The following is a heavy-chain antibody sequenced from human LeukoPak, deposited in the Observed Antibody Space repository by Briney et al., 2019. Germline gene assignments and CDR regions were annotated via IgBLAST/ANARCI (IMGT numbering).Heavy chain of an antibody. J-gene: IGHJ5*02. D-gene: IGHD6-19*01. V-gene: IGHV4-61*02. CDR2: IYTSGST. Sequence: SETLSLTCTVSGDSISSGSYYWSWIRQPAGKGLEWIGRIYTSGSTNYNPSLKSRVTISVDTSKNQFSLKLSSVTAADTAVYYCARAYVYSSGWVLDPWGQGTLVTVSS. CDR1: GDSISSGSYY. CDR3: ARAYVYSSGWVLDP.